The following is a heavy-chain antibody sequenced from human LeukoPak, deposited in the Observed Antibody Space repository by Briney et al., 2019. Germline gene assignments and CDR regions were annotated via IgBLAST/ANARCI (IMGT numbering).Heavy chain of an antibody. D-gene: IGHD2-21*02. CDR3: AKAYCGGDCYAYYMDV. Sequence: SETLSLTCTVSGGSIGSYYWSWIRQPAGKGLEWIGRIYTSGSTNYNPSLKSRVTMSVDMSKNQFSLKLSSVTAADTAVYYCAKAYCGGDCYAYYMDVWGKGTTVTVSS. V-gene: IGHV4-4*07. CDR1: GGSIGSYY. CDR2: IYTSGST. J-gene: IGHJ6*03.